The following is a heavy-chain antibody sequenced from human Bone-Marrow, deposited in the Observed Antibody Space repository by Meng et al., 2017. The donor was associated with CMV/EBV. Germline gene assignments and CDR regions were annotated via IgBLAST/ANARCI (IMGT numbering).Heavy chain of an antibody. CDR2: INHRGST. V-gene: IGHV4-34*01. CDR1: GTSFSDYS. J-gene: IGHJ4*02. Sequence: SETLSLTCAVYGTSFSDYSWTWIRHSPRKGLEWIGQINHRGSTNFNPSLMGRVTMSVDSSKEQFSLRLTSVTAADTAVYYCAGENDIWGQGTAVTVSS. CDR3: AGENDI. D-gene: IGHD2/OR15-2a*01.